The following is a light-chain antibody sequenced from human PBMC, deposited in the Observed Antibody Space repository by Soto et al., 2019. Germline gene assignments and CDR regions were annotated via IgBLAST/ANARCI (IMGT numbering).Light chain of an antibody. J-gene: IGKJ1*01. CDR1: QSVSGF. CDR3: QQSGGSLSWA. V-gene: IGKV3-11*01. CDR2: DAS. Sequence: EIVLTQSPATLSLSPGERATLSCRTSQSVSGFLAWYQQKPGQAPRLLIYDASNRAAGIPARFSGSGSGTDFTLTISRLEPEDFAVYYCQQSGGSLSWAFGQGTKVDNK.